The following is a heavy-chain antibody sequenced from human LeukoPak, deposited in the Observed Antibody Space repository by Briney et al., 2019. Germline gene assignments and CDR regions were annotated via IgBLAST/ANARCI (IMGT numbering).Heavy chain of an antibody. CDR2: IRSSSSYI. D-gene: IGHD6-25*01. CDR1: GFTFSSYS. CDR3: ARDLVTAGGMDY. Sequence: GGSLRLSCAASGFTFSSYSMNWVRQAPGKGLEWVSSIRSSSSYIYYADSVKGRFTISRDKAKNSLYLQMNSLRAEDTAVYYCARDLVTAGGMDYWGQGTLVTVSS. J-gene: IGHJ4*02. V-gene: IGHV3-21*01.